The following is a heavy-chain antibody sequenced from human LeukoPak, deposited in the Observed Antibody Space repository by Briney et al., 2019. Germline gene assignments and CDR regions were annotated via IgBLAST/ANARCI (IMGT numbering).Heavy chain of an antibody. D-gene: IGHD3-9*01. CDR1: GFTFSSYA. V-gene: IGHV3-23*01. CDR2: ISGSGGST. Sequence: GGSLRLTCAASGFTFSSYAMSWVRQAPGKGLEWVSAISGSGGSTYYADSVKGRFTISRDNSKNSLYLQMNSLRAEDTAVYYCASEGLRYFDWSPALDYWGQGTLVTVSS. CDR3: ASEGLRYFDWSPALDY. J-gene: IGHJ4*02.